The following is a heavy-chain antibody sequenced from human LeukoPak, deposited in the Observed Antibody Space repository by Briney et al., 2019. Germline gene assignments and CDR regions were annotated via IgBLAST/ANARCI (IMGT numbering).Heavy chain of an antibody. CDR3: ARARGYYGSGSYYKDFYYYYMDV. V-gene: IGHV4-61*02. J-gene: IGHJ6*03. Sequence: PSETLSLTCTVSGGSISSGSYYWHWIRQPAGKGLDWIARIFTRGNTNYDSSLKSRLTISLDTSKNQFSLKLTSVTAADTAVYYCARARGYYGSGSYYKDFYYYYMDVWGKGTTVTISS. D-gene: IGHD3-10*01. CDR2: IFTRGNT. CDR1: GGSISSGSYY.